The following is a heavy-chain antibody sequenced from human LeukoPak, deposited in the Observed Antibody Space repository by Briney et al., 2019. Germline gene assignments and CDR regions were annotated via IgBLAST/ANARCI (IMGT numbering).Heavy chain of an antibody. Sequence: GASVKVSCKASGYTFTGYYMHWVRQAPGQGLEWMGWINPNSGGTNYAQKFQGRVTMTRDTSISTAYMELSRLRSDDTAVYYCARAELGRGYYYYYMDVWGKGTTVTVSS. J-gene: IGHJ6*03. D-gene: IGHD1-26*01. CDR1: GYTFTGYY. CDR3: ARAELGRGYYYYYMDV. CDR2: INPNSGGT. V-gene: IGHV1-2*02.